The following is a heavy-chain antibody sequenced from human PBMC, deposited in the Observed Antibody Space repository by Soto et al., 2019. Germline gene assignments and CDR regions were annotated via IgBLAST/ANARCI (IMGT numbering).Heavy chain of an antibody. Sequence: PGGSLRLSCAGSGFTFSSYWMSWVRQAPGKGLEWVSGISWNSGSIGYADSVKGRFTISRDNAKNSLYLQMNSLRAEDTALYYCAKDIGTAMAPGDFDHWGQGTLVTVS. CDR1: GFTFSSYW. J-gene: IGHJ4*02. D-gene: IGHD5-18*01. V-gene: IGHV3-9*01. CDR3: AKDIGTAMAPGDFDH. CDR2: ISWNSGSI.